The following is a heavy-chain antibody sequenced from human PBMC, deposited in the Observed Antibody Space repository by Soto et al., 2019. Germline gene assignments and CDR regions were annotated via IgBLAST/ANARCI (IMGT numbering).Heavy chain of an antibody. D-gene: IGHD5-18*01. CDR2: IYYSGST. V-gene: IGHV4-59*01. CDR1: GGSISSYY. CDR3: ARDRGYSYGSLYYYYGMDV. J-gene: IGHJ6*02. Sequence: TLSLTCTVSGGSISSYYWSWIRQPPGKGLEWIGYIYYSGSTNYNPSLKSRVTISVDTSKNQFSLKLSSVTAADTAVYYCARDRGYSYGSLYYYYGMDVWGQGTTVTVSS.